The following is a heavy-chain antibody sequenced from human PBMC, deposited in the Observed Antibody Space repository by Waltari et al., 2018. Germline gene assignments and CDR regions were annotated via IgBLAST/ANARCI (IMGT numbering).Heavy chain of an antibody. Sequence: QLQLQESGSGLVKPSQTLSLTCAVSGGSISSGGYSWSWIRQPPGKGLEWIGYIYHSGSTYYNPSLKSRVTISVDRSKNQFSLKLSSVTAADTAVYYCASTPGLGGVSTYRDYGGQGTLVTVSS. CDR1: GGSISSGGYS. V-gene: IGHV4-30-2*01. CDR2: IYHSGST. CDR3: ASTPGLGGVSTYRDY. D-gene: IGHD2-8*02. J-gene: IGHJ4*02.